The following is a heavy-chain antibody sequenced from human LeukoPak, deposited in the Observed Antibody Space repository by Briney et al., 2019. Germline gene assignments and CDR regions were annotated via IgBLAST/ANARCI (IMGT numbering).Heavy chain of an antibody. D-gene: IGHD3-16*02. J-gene: IGHJ4*02. CDR1: GGSISSYY. CDR2: IYTSGST. CDR3: ASSPFTFGGVIVWTFDY. V-gene: IGHV4-4*07. Sequence: SETLSLTCTVSGGSISSYYWSWIRQPAGKGLEWIGRIYTSGSTNYNPSLKSRVTMSVDTSKNKFSLKLSSVTAADTAVYYCASSPFTFGGVIVWTFDYWGQGTLVTVSS.